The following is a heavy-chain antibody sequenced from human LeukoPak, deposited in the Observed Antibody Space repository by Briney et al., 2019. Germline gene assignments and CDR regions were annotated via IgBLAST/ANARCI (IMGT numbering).Heavy chain of an antibody. V-gene: IGHV3-23*01. CDR3: ARGPYSSSWYEAFDY. D-gene: IGHD6-13*01. Sequence: PGGSLRLSCAASGFTFISYAMTWVRQAPGKGLEWVSVIYSGGSTYYADSVKGRFTISRDNSKNTLYLQMNSLRAEDTAVYYCARGPYSSSWYEAFDYWGQGTLVTVSS. J-gene: IGHJ4*02. CDR1: GFTFISYA. CDR2: IYSGGST.